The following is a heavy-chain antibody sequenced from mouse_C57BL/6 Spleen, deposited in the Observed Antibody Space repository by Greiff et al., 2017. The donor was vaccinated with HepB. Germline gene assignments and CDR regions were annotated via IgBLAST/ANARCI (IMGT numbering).Heavy chain of an antibody. J-gene: IGHJ2*01. CDR3: ASAYYSNSYFDY. CDR1: GYTFTDYY. CDR2: INPNNGGT. Sequence: VQLQQSGPELVKPGASVKISCKASGYTFTDYYMNWVKQSHGKSLEWIGDINPNNGGTSYNQKFKGKATLTVDKSSSTAYMELRSLTSEDSAVYYCASAYYSNSYFDYWGQGTTLTVSS. V-gene: IGHV1-26*01. D-gene: IGHD2-5*01.